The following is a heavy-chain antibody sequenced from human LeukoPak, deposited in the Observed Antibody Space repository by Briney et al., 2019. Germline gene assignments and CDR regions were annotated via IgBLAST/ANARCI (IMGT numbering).Heavy chain of an antibody. D-gene: IGHD3-10*01. V-gene: IGHV3-21*01. J-gene: IGHJ6*03. CDR2: IRSSGNYI. CDR1: GFTFTSYT. CDR3: ARDYFGSGPDSYYYYMDV. Sequence: PGGSLRLSCAASGFTFTSYTMNWVRQAPGKGLEWVSSIRSSGNYIYYADSVEGRFTISRDNAKNSLYLQMNSLGAEDTAVYYCARDYFGSGPDSYYYYMDVWGKGTTVIVAS.